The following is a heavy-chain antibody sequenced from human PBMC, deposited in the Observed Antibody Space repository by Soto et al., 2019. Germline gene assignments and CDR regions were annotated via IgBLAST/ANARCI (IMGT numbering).Heavy chain of an antibody. CDR3: ARAIGRWRQFDY. CDR2: IIPIFGTA. CDR1: GGTFSSYA. D-gene: IGHD1-26*01. Sequence: QVQLVQSGAEVTKPGSSVKVSCKASGGTFSSYAISWVRQAPGQGLEWMGGIIPIFGTANYAQKFKRRVTITADESTSPAYMELSSLRSEDTAVYYCARAIGRWRQFDYWGKGPLVTVSS. J-gene: IGHJ4*02. V-gene: IGHV1-69*12.